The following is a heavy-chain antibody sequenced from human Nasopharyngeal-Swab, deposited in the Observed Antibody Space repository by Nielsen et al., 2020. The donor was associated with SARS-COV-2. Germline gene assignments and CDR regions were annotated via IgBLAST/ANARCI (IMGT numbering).Heavy chain of an antibody. CDR1: GFTFSDYA. D-gene: IGHD2-21*02. CDR3: ARFSRCDDDCPSDY. J-gene: IGHJ4*02. Sequence: GESLKISCAASGFTFSDYAMNWVRLAPGKGLEWVASITSRGDRTYYGDSVKGRFTIFRENYKNKLYLQLNSLRAEDTARYYCARFSRCDDDCPSDYWGQGTLVTVSS. CDR2: ITSRGDRT. V-gene: IGHV3-23*01.